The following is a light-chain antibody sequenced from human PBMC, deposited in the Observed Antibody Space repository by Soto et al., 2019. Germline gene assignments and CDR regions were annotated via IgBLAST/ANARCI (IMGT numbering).Light chain of an antibody. CDR2: DDS. CDR1: NIGSKS. Sequence: SYELTQPPSVSVAPGQTARITCGVNNIGSKSVHWYQQKPGQAPVLVVYDDSDRPSGIPERFSGSNSGNTATLTISGVEAGDEADYYCQVWDSGSTQYVFGTGTKVT. V-gene: IGLV3-21*02. CDR3: QVWDSGSTQYV. J-gene: IGLJ1*01.